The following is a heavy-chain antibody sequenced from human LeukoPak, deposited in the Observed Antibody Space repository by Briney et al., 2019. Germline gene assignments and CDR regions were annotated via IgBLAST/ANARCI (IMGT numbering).Heavy chain of an antibody. CDR3: ARGYCSSTSCYNHFDY. V-gene: IGHV1-69*13. Sequence: SVKVSCKASGGTFSSYAISWVRQAPGQGLEWMGGIIPIFGTANYAQKFQGRVTITADESTSTAYMELSSLRSEDTAVYYCARGYCSSTSCYNHFDYRGQGTLVTVSS. CDR2: IIPIFGTA. D-gene: IGHD2-2*02. CDR1: GGTFSSYA. J-gene: IGHJ4*02.